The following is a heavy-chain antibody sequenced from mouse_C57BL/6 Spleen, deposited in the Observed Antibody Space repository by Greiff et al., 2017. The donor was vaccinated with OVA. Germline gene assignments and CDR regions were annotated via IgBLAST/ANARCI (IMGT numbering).Heavy chain of an antibody. J-gene: IGHJ2*01. V-gene: IGHV1-4*01. CDR1: GYTFTSYT. D-gene: IGHD1-1*01. Sequence: VQLQQSGAELARPGASVKMSCKASGYTFTSYTMHWVKQRPGKGLEWIGYINPSSGYTKYNQKFTDKATLTADKSSSTAYMQLSSLTSEDSAVYYCARSITTVPYYFDYWGQGTTLTVSS. CDR2: INPSSGYT. CDR3: ARSITTVPYYFDY.